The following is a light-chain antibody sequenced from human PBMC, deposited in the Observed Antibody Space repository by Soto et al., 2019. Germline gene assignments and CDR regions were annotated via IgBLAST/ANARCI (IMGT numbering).Light chain of an antibody. CDR3: QQYGSSPPT. Sequence: EIVLTQSPFTLSLSPGERDTLSCKSSQSVSNKYLAWYQQKPGQTPRLLIYGSSGRATGVPERFSGSGSGTDFTLTITSLEPEDFAVYYCQQYGSSPPTFGQGTKVDVK. CDR2: GSS. CDR1: QSVSNKY. J-gene: IGKJ1*01. V-gene: IGKV3-20*01.